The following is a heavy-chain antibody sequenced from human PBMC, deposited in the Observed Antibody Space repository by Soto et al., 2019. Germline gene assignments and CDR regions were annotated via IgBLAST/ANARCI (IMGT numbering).Heavy chain of an antibody. Sequence: KPSETLSLTCTVSGGSMSSNYWSWIRQSPAKGLEWIGFVYYGGTNYNPSFESRVTMSVDTPKKQFSLELSDVTAADTAVYYCVSYRGAFYFDHWGQGTLVTVSS. CDR1: GGSMSSNY. V-gene: IGHV4-59*01. D-gene: IGHD4-4*01. CDR3: VSYRGAFYFDH. J-gene: IGHJ4*02. CDR2: VYYGGT.